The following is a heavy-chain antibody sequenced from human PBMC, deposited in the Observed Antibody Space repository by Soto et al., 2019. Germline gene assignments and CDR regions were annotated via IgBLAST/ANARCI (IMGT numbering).Heavy chain of an antibody. CDR2: IVVYNGNT. Sequence: GASVKVSCKASGYTFTSYGISWVRQAPGQGLEWIGWIVVYNGNTNYAQKLQERVTITRDTSTSTVYMELSSLRSEDTAVYYCAADRTYCGGDCYVDWGQGTLVTVSS. D-gene: IGHD2-21*02. CDR3: AADRTYCGGDCYVD. V-gene: IGHV1-18*01. CDR1: GYTFTSYG. J-gene: IGHJ4*02.